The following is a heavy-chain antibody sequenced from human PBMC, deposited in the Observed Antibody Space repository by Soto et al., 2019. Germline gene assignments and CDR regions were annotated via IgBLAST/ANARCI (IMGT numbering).Heavy chain of an antibody. D-gene: IGHD2-15*01. J-gene: IGHJ6*03. V-gene: IGHV3-21*01. CDR1: GFTFSSYA. CDR2: ISASSSYI. Sequence: EVQLEESGGGLVKPGGSLRLSCAASGFTFSSYAMSWVRQAPGKGLEWVSSISASSSYIYYADSVKGRFTISRDNAKNSLYLQMDSLRAEDTAVYYCARDSGGGGYYYYYNMDVWGRGTTVTVSS. CDR3: ARDSGGGGYYYYYNMDV.